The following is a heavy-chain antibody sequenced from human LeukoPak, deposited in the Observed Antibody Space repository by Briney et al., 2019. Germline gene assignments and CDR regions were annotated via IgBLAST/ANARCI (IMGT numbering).Heavy chain of an antibody. CDR1: GFTFSSYW. D-gene: IGHD2-15*01. V-gene: IGHV3-7*01. CDR2: IKEDGSEN. J-gene: IGHJ4*02. Sequence: GGSLRLSCAASGFTFSSYWMSWVRQAPGKGLEWVANIKEDGSENYYVDSVKGRLTISRDNAKNSLYLQMDSLRAEDTAIYYCARKQSGGRWYDFWGQGTLVTVSS. CDR3: ARKQSGGRWYDF.